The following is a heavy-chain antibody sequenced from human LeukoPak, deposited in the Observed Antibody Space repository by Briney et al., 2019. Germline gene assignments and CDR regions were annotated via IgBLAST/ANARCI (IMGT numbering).Heavy chain of an antibody. D-gene: IGHD5-24*01. CDR3: ARWGRDGYNWEFDY. J-gene: IGHJ4*02. CDR2: IIPIFGTA. Sequence: SVKVSCKASGGTFISYAISWVRQAPGQGLEGMGGIIPIFGTANYAQKFQGRVTITADKSTSTAYMELSSLRSEDTAVYYCARWGRDGYNWEFDYWGQGTLVTVSS. CDR1: GGTFISYA. V-gene: IGHV1-69*06.